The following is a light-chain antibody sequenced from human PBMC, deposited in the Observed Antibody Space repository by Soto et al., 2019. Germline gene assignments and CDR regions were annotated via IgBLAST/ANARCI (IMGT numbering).Light chain of an antibody. V-gene: IGKV1-39*01. Sequence: DIQLTQSPSSLSASVGDRVTITCRASQSISNFLNWYQQKPGQAPKLLISSASNVQSGVPSRFSGIGSGTEFTLSISGLQPEDSTSYCCQQSYNFPRTVXQGTKVDSK. CDR3: QQSYNFPRT. J-gene: IGKJ1*01. CDR1: QSISNF. CDR2: SAS.